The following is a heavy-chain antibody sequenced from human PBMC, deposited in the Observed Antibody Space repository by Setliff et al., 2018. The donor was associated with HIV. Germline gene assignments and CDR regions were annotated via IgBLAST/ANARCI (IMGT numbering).Heavy chain of an antibody. CDR1: GDSISSYS. J-gene: IGHJ5*02. CDR3: ARAPLSGGSFGWFDP. D-gene: IGHD2-15*01. CDR2: IYSSGST. V-gene: IGHV4-4*09. Sequence: SETLSLTCTVSGDSISSYSWNWIRQPPGKGLEWIGYIYSSGSTNYNPSLKSRVTISVDTSKNQFSLKLSSVTAADTAVYYCARAPLSGGSFGWFDPWGQGTLVTVSS.